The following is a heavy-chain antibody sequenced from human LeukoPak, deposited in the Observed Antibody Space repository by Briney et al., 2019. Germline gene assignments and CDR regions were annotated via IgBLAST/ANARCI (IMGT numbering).Heavy chain of an antibody. CDR2: INPHSGGT. CDR1: GFTFTDYD. Sequence: ASVKVSCKASGFTFTDYDIHWVRQAPGQGLEWMGYINPHSGGTSSPQKFQGRVAMTTDTSISSAYMELSSLISDDTAMYYCVREGNELLSKDFDYWGQGTLVPVSS. J-gene: IGHJ4*02. V-gene: IGHV1-2*02. CDR3: VREGNELLSKDFDY. D-gene: IGHD2-21*02.